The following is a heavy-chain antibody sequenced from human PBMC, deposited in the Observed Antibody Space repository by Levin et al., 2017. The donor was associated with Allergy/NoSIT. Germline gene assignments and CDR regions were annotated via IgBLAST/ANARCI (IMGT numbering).Heavy chain of an antibody. V-gene: IGHV3-48*02. CDR2: ISSSSSTI. D-gene: IGHD3-22*01. CDR3: ARSPLGDYDSSGIDYYYYGMDV. J-gene: IGHJ6*02. CDR1: GFTFSSYS. Sequence: GESLKISCAASGFTFSSYSMNWVRQAPGKGLEWVSYISSSSSTIYYADSVKGRFTISRDNAKNSLYLQMNSLRDEDTAVYYCARSPLGDYDSSGIDYYYYGMDVWGQGTTVTVSS.